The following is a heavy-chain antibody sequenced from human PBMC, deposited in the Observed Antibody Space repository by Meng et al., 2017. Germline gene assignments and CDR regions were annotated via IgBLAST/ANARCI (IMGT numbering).Heavy chain of an antibody. CDR1: GFTFRSYA. J-gene: IGHJ4*02. D-gene: IGHD1-26*01. CDR3: ARDLRGASDY. V-gene: IGHV3-30*04. Sequence: QLQVVESGGGVVQPGRSLRLSCAASGFTFRSYAMHWVRQAPGKGLEWVAVISYDGSNKYYADSVKGRFTISRDNSKNTLYLQMNSLRAEDTAVYYCARDLRGASDYWGQGTLVTVSS. CDR2: ISYDGSNK.